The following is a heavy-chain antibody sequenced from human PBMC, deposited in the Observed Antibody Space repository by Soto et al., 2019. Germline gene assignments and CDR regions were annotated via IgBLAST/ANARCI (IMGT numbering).Heavy chain of an antibody. J-gene: IGHJ4*02. CDR3: ARDRDGYNGAFDY. CDR1: GYTFSNYY. Sequence: QVQLVQFGAEVKKPGASVKVSCKASGYTFSNYYMHWVRQAPGQGLEWMGIINPSGGSTSYGQKFQGRVTMIRDTSTSTVYMELSTLRSEDTAVYYCARDRDGYNGAFDYWGQGTLVTVSS. CDR2: INPSGGST. D-gene: IGHD5-12*01. V-gene: IGHV1-46*03.